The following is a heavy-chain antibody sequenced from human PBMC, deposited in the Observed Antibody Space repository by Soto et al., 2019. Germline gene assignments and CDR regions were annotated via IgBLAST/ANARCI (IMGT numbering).Heavy chain of an antibody. D-gene: IGHD1-26*01. CDR2: INPSGGST. CDR3: AGVQLLRIDY. Sequence: QVQLVQSGAEVKKPGASVKVSCKASGYTFTSYYMHWVRQAPVQGLEWMGIINPSGGSTSYAQKFQGRVTMPRDTSTSTVYMELSSLRSEDTAVYYCAGVQLLRIDYWGQGTLVTVSS. J-gene: IGHJ4*02. V-gene: IGHV1-46*01. CDR1: GYTFTSYY.